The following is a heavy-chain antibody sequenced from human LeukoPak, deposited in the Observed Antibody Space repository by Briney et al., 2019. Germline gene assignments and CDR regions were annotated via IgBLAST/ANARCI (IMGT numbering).Heavy chain of an antibody. J-gene: IGHJ6*02. D-gene: IGHD6-19*01. V-gene: IGHV1-2*02. CDR2: INPNSGGT. Sequence: ASVKVSCKASGYTFTGYYMHWVRQAPGQGLEWMGWINPNSGGTNYAQKFQGRVTMTRDTSISTAYMELSRLRSDDTAVYYCASIDRDGWYRRYYYGIDVWGQGTTVTVSS. CDR3: ASIDRDGWYRRYYYGIDV. CDR1: GYTFTGYY.